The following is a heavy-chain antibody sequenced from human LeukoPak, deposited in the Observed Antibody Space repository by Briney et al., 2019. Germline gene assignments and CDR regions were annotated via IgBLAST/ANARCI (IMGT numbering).Heavy chain of an antibody. CDR3: AREMYDSGGYRVSYFDY. J-gene: IGHJ4*02. CDR2: VFYSGST. Sequence: SETLSLTCSVSGGSISKTAHYWGWIRQPPGKGLEWIGTVFYSGSTYYNPSLKSRVTLSVDSSKNQFSLKLSSVTAADTAVYYCAREMYDSGGYRVSYFDYWGQGILVTVST. CDR1: GGSISKTAHY. V-gene: IGHV4-39*01. D-gene: IGHD3-22*01.